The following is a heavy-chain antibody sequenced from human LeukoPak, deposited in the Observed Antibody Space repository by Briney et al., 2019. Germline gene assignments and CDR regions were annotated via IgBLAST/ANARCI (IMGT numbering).Heavy chain of an antibody. Sequence: GGSLRLSCAASGFTFSSYAMNWVRQAPGKGLEWVSYINPTSFTIYYADSVRGRFTISRHNPSNSLYLQMDSLTEDDTAVYFCARQGVLLRNYFDSWGQGTQVTVSS. CDR1: GFTFSSYA. V-gene: IGHV3-48*02. CDR3: ARQGVLLRNYFDS. D-gene: IGHD2/OR15-2a*01. CDR2: INPTSFTI. J-gene: IGHJ4*02.